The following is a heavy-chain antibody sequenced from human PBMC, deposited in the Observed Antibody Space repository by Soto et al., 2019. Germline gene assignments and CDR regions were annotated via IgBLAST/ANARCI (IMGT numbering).Heavy chain of an antibody. CDR1: GFTFSSYG. V-gene: IGHV3-30*18. Sequence: GGSLRLSCAASGFTFSSYGMHWVRQAPGKGLEWVAVISYDGSNKYYADSVKGRFTISRDNSKNTLYLQMNSLRAEDTAVYYCAKDFPLIRRYYYDSSGYYLGHFQHWGQGTLVTVSS. J-gene: IGHJ1*01. CDR3: AKDFPLIRRYYYDSSGYYLGHFQH. CDR2: ISYDGSNK. D-gene: IGHD3-22*01.